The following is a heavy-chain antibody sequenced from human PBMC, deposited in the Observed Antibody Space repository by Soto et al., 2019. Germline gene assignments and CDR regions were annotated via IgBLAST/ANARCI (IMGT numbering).Heavy chain of an antibody. CDR1: GGTFSGYT. CDR3: AGEIAAAGTYYYYYYMDV. V-gene: IGHV1-69*02. CDR2: IIPILGIA. D-gene: IGHD6-13*01. J-gene: IGHJ6*03. Sequence: SVKVSCKASGGTFSGYTISWVRQAPGQGLEWMGRIIPILGIANYAQKFQGRVTITADKSTSTAYMELSSLRSEDTAVYYCAGEIAAAGTYYYYYYMDVWGKGTTVTVSS.